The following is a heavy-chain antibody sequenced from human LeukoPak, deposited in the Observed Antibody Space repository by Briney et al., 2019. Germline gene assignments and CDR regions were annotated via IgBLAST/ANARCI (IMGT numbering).Heavy chain of an antibody. V-gene: IGHV1-24*01. CDR1: GYTLTELS. CDR2: FDPEDGET. D-gene: IGHD6-13*01. J-gene: IGHJ1*01. Sequence: ASVKVSCKVSGYTLTELSMHWVRQTPGKGLEWMGGFDPEDGETIYAQKFQGRVTMTEDTSTDTAYTELSSLRSEDTAVYYCATMGPGYSSSWYGKYFQHWGQGTLVTVSS. CDR3: ATMGPGYSSSWYGKYFQH.